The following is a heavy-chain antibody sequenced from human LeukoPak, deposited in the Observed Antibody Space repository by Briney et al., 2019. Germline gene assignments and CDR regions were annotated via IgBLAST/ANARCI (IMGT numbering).Heavy chain of an antibody. CDR3: ARDRWVSGYSSGWYETAPFY. CDR2: ISYDGSNK. Sequence: PGGSLRLSCAASGFTFSSYAMHWVRQAPGKGLEWVAVISYDGSNKYYADSVKGRFTTSRDNSKNTLYLQMNSLRAEDTAVYYCARDRWVSGYSSGWYETAPFYWGQGTLVTVSS. D-gene: IGHD6-19*01. J-gene: IGHJ4*02. CDR1: GFTFSSYA. V-gene: IGHV3-30*04.